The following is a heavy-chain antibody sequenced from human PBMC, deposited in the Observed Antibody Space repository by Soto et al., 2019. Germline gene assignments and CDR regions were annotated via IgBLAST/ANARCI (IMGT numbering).Heavy chain of an antibody. CDR3: AQRGGTHWYTIDY. D-gene: IGHD3-10*01. CDR1: GFIFRNNG. V-gene: IGHV3-30*18. CDR2: ISYDGNTE. Sequence: QVQLVESGGGVVQPGRSLRLSCAASGFIFRNNGMHWVRQAPGKGLEWVAVISYDGNTEYYEDSVKGRFTVSRDNSKNTLYLQMNSLRVEDTALYYCAQRGGTHWYTIDYWGQGTLVTVSS. J-gene: IGHJ4*02.